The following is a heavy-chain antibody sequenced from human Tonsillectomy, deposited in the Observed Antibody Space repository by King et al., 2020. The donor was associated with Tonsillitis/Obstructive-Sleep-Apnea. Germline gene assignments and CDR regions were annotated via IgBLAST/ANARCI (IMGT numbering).Heavy chain of an antibody. D-gene: IGHD3-3*01. V-gene: IGHV3-23*04. Sequence: VQLVESGGGLVQPGGSLRLSCAASGFTFSSYAMTWVRQAPGKGLEWVSVISGSGGITYYADSVKGRFTISRDDSKNTLYLQMNSLRAEDTAVYYCAMDLEYRSSPRGWWDVWGEGTPVTVSS. J-gene: IGHJ6*04. CDR2: ISGSGGIT. CDR3: AMDLEYRSSPRGWWDV. CDR1: GFTFSSYA.